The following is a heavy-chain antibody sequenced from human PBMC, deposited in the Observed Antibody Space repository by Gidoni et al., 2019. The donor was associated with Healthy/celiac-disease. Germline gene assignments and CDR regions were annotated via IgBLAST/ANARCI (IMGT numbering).Heavy chain of an antibody. J-gene: IGHJ4*02. Sequence: EVQLVESGGGLLKPGGSLRLSCAAPGFTFSSYSMNWVRQAPGKGLEWVSSISSSSSYIYYADSVKGRFTISRDNAKNSLYLQMNSLRAEDTAVYYCARDPGYAAAGPYAGYFDYWGQGTLVTVSS. V-gene: IGHV3-21*01. CDR2: ISSSSSYI. CDR3: ARDPGYAAAGPYAGYFDY. CDR1: GFTFSSYS. D-gene: IGHD6-13*01.